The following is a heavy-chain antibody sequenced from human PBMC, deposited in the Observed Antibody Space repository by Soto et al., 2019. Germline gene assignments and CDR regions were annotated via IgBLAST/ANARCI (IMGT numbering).Heavy chain of an antibody. CDR3: ARGAFRGAERNWFDP. D-gene: IGHD3-16*01. Sequence: QVQLVESGGGVVQPGRSLRLSCAASGFTFSSYGMHWVRQAPGKGLEWVAVIWYDGSNKYYADSVKGRFTISRDNSKNTLYLQMNSLRAEDTAVYYCARGAFRGAERNWFDPWGQGTLVTVSS. CDR1: GFTFSSYG. V-gene: IGHV3-33*01. J-gene: IGHJ5*02. CDR2: IWYDGSNK.